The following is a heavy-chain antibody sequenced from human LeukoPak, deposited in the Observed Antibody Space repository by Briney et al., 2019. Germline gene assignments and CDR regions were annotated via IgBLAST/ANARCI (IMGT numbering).Heavy chain of an antibody. CDR1: GFIFGNYG. V-gene: IGHV3-30*02. Sequence: ARGSRTPSCAASGFIFGNYGIHWVRQAPGKGLEWLAHIRSVGTNQFYADSVEGRFTMSGDNSQNTLDLQMNNLRVDDSAVYYCARDQMSGSYSFDYWGQGILVTLSS. CDR3: ARDQMSGSYSFDY. D-gene: IGHD3-10*01. CDR2: IRSVGTNQ. J-gene: IGHJ4*02.